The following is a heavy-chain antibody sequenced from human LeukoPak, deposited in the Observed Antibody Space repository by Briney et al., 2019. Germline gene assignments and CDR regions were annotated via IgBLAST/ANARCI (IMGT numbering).Heavy chain of an antibody. Sequence: ASVKVSCKASGYTFTSYDINWVRQATGQGLEWMGWMNPNSGNTGYAQKFQGRVTMTRNTSISTAHMELSSLRSEDTAVYYCARGRTPSRGGSLLVRYWGQGTLVTVSS. V-gene: IGHV1-8*01. D-gene: IGHD2-15*01. J-gene: IGHJ4*02. CDR1: GYTFTSYD. CDR2: MNPNSGNT. CDR3: ARGRTPSRGGSLLVRY.